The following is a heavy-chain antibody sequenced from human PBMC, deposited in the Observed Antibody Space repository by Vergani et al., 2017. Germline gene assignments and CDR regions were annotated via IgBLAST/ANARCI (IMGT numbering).Heavy chain of an antibody. CDR2: INTNSGGT. V-gene: IGHV1-2*02. CDR1: GYTFTGYY. D-gene: IGHD6-19*01. CDR3: ARRWIAVAGTYYYYYGMDV. J-gene: IGHJ6*02. Sequence: QVQLVQSGAEVKKPGASVKVSCKASGYTFTGYYMHWVRQAPGQGLEWMGWINTNSGGTNYAQKFQGRVTMTRDTSISTAYMELSSLRSDDTAVYYCARRWIAVAGTYYYYYGMDVWGQGTTVTVSS.